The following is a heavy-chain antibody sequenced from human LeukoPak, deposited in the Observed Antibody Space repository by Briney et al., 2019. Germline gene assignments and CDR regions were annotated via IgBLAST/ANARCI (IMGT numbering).Heavy chain of an antibody. Sequence: GSLRLSCTASGFTFSNYGMSWVRPSAGYGLEWVSAISGSGGTTYYADSVKGRFTISRDNSENTLYLQMNSLRAEDTAVYYCSAVAGAYNWFDPWGQGTLVTVSS. V-gene: IGHV3-23*01. CDR3: SAVAGAYNWFDP. CDR2: ISGSGGTT. J-gene: IGHJ5*02. D-gene: IGHD6-19*01. CDR1: GFTFSNYG.